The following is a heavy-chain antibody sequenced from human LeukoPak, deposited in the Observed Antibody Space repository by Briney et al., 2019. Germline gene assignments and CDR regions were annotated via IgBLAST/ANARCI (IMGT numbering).Heavy chain of an antibody. CDR3: ARLLSNTFYYGSGSHLDY. J-gene: IGHJ4*02. V-gene: IGHV3-48*04. D-gene: IGHD3-10*01. Sequence: APGRGLEWVSNINGDSDTINYADSVKGRFTISRDNAKNSLYLQMNSLRAEDTAVYYCARLLSNTFYYGSGSHLDYWGQGTLVTVSS. CDR2: INGDSDTI.